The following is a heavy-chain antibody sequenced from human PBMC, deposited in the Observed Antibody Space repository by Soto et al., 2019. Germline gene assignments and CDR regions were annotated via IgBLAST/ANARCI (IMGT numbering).Heavy chain of an antibody. V-gene: IGHV4-59*01. CDR1: GGSISSYY. J-gene: IGHJ6*02. CDR2: IYYSGST. D-gene: IGHD6-13*01. Sequence: ASETLSLTWTVAGGSISSYYWSWIRQPPGKGLEWIGYIYYSGSTNYNPSLKSRVTISVDTSKNQFSLKLSSVTAADTAVYYCAREGVSSSWYNYYAMDVWGQGTTVTVSS. CDR3: AREGVSSSWYNYYAMDV.